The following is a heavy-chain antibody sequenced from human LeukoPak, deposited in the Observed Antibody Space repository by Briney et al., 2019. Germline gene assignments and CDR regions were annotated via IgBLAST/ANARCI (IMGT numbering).Heavy chain of an antibody. CDR3: ARMGEIDAFDI. D-gene: IGHD2-21*01. CDR1: GGSISSYY. Sequence: SETLSLTCTVSGGSISSYYWSWIRQPPGKGLEWIGYIYYSGSTNYNPSLKSRVTISVDTSKNQFSLKLSSVTAADTAVYYCARMGEIDAFDIWGQGTMVTVSS. J-gene: IGHJ3*02. CDR2: IYYSGST. V-gene: IGHV4-59*01.